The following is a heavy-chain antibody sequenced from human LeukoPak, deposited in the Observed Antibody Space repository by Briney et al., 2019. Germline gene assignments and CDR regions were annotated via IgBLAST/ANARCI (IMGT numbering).Heavy chain of an antibody. CDR2: INHSGST. CDR3: ARERKWLQSWLDP. V-gene: IGHV4-34*01. D-gene: IGHD5-24*01. J-gene: IGHJ5*02. CDR1: GGSFSGYY. Sequence: TSETLSLTCAVYGGSFSGYYWSWIRQPPGKGLEWIGEINHSGSTNYNPSLKSRVTISVDTSKNQFSLKLSSVTAADTAVYYCARERKWLQSWLDPWGQGTLVTVSS.